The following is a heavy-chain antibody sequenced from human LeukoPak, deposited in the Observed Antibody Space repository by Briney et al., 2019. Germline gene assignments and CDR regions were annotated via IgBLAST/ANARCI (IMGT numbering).Heavy chain of an antibody. J-gene: IGHJ4*02. CDR3: ARGSYSSGCVDY. V-gene: IGHV3-33*01. CDR2: IWYDGSNK. CDR1: GFTFSSYG. Sequence: GGSLRLSCAASGFTFSSYGMHWVRQAPGKGLEWVAVIWYDGSNKYYADSVKGRFTISRDNSKNTLYLQMNSLRAEDTAVYYCARGSYSSGCVDYWGQGTLVTVSS. D-gene: IGHD6-19*01.